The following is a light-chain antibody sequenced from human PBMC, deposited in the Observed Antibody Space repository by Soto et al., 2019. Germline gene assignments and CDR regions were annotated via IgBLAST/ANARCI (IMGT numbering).Light chain of an antibody. J-gene: IGKJ2*01. V-gene: IGKV3-20*01. CDR3: RQYGSSPSYA. CDR2: GAS. Sequence: EIVLTQSPGTLSLSPGERATLSCSASQSLSSYLAWYQQKPGQAPRLLIYGASSRATGIPDRFSGSGSGTDFTLTISRLETEDFGVYYCRQYGSSPSYAFGQGTKLEMK. CDR1: QSLSSY.